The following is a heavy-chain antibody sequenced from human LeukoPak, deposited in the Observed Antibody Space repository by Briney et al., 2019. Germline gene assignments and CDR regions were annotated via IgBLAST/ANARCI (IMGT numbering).Heavy chain of an antibody. CDR1: GGSISRGGYY. CDR3: TKREGPMSGSYDYFDP. J-gene: IGHJ5*02. CDR2: IHSNGYT. V-gene: IGHV4-61*09. D-gene: IGHD1-26*01. Sequence: SQTLSLTCTVSGGSISRGGYYWSWIRQPPGQGLEWIAYIHSNGYTNYNPSLKSRVTISVDTSKNQFSLKVTSVTAADTAMYYCTKREGPMSGSYDYFDPWGQGTLVTVS.